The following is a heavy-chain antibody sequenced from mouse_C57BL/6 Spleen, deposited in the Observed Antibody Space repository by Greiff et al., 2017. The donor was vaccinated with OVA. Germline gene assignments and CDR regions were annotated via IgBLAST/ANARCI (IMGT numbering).Heavy chain of an antibody. Sequence: VQLVESGAELVKPGASVKISCKASGYAFSSYWMNWVKQRPGKGLEWIGQIYPGDGDTNYNGKFKGKATLTADKSSSTAYMQLSSLTSEDSAVYFCARSLYGNYFDYWGQGTTLTVSS. CDR2: IYPGDGDT. D-gene: IGHD2-1*01. CDR3: ARSLYGNYFDY. CDR1: GYAFSSYW. J-gene: IGHJ2*01. V-gene: IGHV1-80*01.